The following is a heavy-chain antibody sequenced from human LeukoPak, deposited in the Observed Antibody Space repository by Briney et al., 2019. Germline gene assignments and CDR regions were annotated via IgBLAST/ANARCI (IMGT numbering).Heavy chain of an antibody. CDR3: VKDEVYLDSGGYPTPDTTLDY. V-gene: IGHV3-33*06. CDR2: TWYGGSNK. Sequence: GGSLRLSCSASGFTFSSHWMTWVRQAPGKGLEWVAVTWYGGSNKYYADSVRDRFTVSRDNSKNTVYLQMNSLRVEDTAVYYCVKDEVYLDSGGYPTPDTTLDYWGQGTLVTVSS. CDR1: GFTFSSHW. D-gene: IGHD3-22*01. J-gene: IGHJ4*02.